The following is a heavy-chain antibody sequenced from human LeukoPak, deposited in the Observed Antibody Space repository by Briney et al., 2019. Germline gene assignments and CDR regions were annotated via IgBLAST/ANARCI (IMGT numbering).Heavy chain of an antibody. CDR3: ARVPRAGYCSSTSCPYYFDY. CDR1: GGTFSSYA. Sequence: EASVKVSCKASGGTFSSYAISWVRQAPGQGLEWMGGIIPIFGTANYAQKFQGRVTITTDESTSTAYMELSSLRSEDTAVYYCARVPRAGYCSSTSCPYYFDYWGQGTLVTVSS. J-gene: IGHJ4*02. CDR2: IIPIFGTA. D-gene: IGHD2-2*01. V-gene: IGHV1-69*05.